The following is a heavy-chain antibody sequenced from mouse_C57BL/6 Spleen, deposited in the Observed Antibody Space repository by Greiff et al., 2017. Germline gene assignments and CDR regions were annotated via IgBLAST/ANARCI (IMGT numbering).Heavy chain of an antibody. V-gene: IGHV1-50*01. CDR3: ARKQRRFSWFAY. CDR1: GYTFTSYW. D-gene: IGHD3-2*02. CDR2: IDPSDSYT. J-gene: IGHJ3*01. Sequence: QVQLQQPGAELVKPGASVKLSCKASGYTFTSYWMQWVKQRPGQGLEWIGEIDPSDSYTNYNQKFKGKATLTVDTSSSTAYMQLSSLTSEDSAVYYCARKQRRFSWFAYWGQGTLVTVSA.